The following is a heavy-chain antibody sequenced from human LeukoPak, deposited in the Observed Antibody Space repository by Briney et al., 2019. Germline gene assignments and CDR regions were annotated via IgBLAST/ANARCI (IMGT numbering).Heavy chain of an antibody. V-gene: IGHV3-30*04. CDR3: ARDLRQQLVLGQWLTFDY. J-gene: IGHJ4*02. CDR2: ISYDGSNK. D-gene: IGHD6-13*01. CDR1: GFTFSSYA. Sequence: GRSLRLSCAASGFTFSSYAMRWVRQAPGKGLEWVAVISYDGSNKYYADSVKGRFTISRDNSKNTLYLQMNSLRAEDTAVYYCARDLRQQLVLGQWLTFDYWGQGTLVTVSS.